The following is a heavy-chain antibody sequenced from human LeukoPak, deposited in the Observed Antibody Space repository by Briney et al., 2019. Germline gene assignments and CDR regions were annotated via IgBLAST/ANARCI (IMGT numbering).Heavy chain of an antibody. D-gene: IGHD3-10*01. CDR1: GFTFSSYW. V-gene: IGHV3-7*01. CDR3: AREPPMGRYYNGMDV. CDR2: IKQDGSEK. J-gene: IGHJ6*02. Sequence: GGSLRLSCAASGFTFSSYWMSWVRQAPGKGLEWVANIKQDGSEKYYVDSAKGRFTISRDNAKNSLYLQMNSLRAEDTAVYYCAREPPMGRYYNGMDVWGQGTTVTVSS.